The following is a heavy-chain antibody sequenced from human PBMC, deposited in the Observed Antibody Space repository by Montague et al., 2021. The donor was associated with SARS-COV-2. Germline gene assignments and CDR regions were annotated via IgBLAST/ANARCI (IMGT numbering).Heavy chain of an antibody. V-gene: IGHV2-70*11. J-gene: IGHJ4*02. CDR1: GFSLSTSGMC. D-gene: IGHD3-9*01. Sequence: PALVKPTQTLTLTCTFSGFSLSTSGMCVSWIRQPPGKALEWLARIDWDDDKYYSTSLKTRLAISTDTSKNQVVLTMTNMDPVDTATYYCARLYYDSLIGYYKGFDYGGQGTLVTVSS. CDR3: ARLYYDSLIGYYKGFDY. CDR2: IDWDDDK.